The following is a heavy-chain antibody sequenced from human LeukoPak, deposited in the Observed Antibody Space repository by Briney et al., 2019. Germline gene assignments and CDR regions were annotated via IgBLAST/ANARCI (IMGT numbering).Heavy chain of an antibody. CDR3: AKDRCSSTSCYGGLDY. J-gene: IGHJ4*02. CDR2: IRYDGSNK. D-gene: IGHD2-2*01. V-gene: IGHV3-30*02. CDR1: GFTFSSYG. Sequence: PGGSLRLSCAASGFTFSSYGMHWVRQAPGKGLEWVAFIRYDGSNKYYADSVKGRFTISRDNSKNTLYLQMNSLRAEDTAVYYCAKDRCSSTSCYGGLDYWGQGTPVTVSS.